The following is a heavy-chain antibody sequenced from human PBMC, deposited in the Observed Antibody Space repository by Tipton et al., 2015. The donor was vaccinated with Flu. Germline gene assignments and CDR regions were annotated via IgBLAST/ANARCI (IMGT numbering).Heavy chain of an antibody. D-gene: IGHD6-19*01. Sequence: TLSLTCNVSGYSIRSDFYWGWIRQPPGKGLEWIGNIFHTGNTYYNPSLKSRVSISVDRSKNQFSLTVTSVTAADTAVYYCARLLAGDRAFEIWGQGTVVTVPS. CDR2: IFHTGNT. CDR1: GYSIRSDFY. J-gene: IGHJ3*02. CDR3: ARLLAGDRAFEI. V-gene: IGHV4-38-2*02.